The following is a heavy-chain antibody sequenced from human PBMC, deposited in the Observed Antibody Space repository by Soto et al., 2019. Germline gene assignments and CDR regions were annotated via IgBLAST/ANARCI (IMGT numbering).Heavy chain of an antibody. CDR1: GFTFSNYA. D-gene: IGHD2-2*01. J-gene: IGHJ5*02. V-gene: IGHV3-23*01. CDR2: ISGSGGSA. Sequence: GGSLRLSCAASGFTFSNYAMTWVRQGPGKGLEWVSAISGSGGSAYYADSVKGRFTISRDNSKNTLYLQMNSLRADDSGVYYCAKDPYSGVLVPVAIGFDPWGPGTLVTVSS. CDR3: AKDPYSGVLVPVAIGFDP.